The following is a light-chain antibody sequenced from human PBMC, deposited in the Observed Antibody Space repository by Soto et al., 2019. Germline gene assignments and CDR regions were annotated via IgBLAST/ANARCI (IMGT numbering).Light chain of an antibody. V-gene: IGKV3-20*01. CDR3: QQYGSSPPTIT. J-gene: IGKJ5*01. CDR1: QSVSSSY. CDR2: GAS. Sequence: ELVLTQSPGTQSLSPGERATLSCRASQSVSSSYLAWYQQKPGQAPRLLIYGASSRATGIPDRFSGSGSGTDFTLTISRLEPEDFAVYYCQQYGSSPPTITFGQGTRLEIK.